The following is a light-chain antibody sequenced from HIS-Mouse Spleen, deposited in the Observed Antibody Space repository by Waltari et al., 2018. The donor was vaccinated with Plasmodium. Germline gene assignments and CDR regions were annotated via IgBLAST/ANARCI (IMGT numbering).Light chain of an antibody. CDR1: ALPQKH. Sequence: SSELTQPPSVSVSPGQTARITCSGDALPQKHAYWYQQKSGQAPVLVIYEDSKRPSGIPERFSGSSSGTMATLTISGAQVEDEADYYCYSTDSSGNHRVFGGGTKLTVL. CDR2: EDS. CDR3: YSTDSSGNHRV. V-gene: IGLV3-10*01. J-gene: IGLJ3*02.